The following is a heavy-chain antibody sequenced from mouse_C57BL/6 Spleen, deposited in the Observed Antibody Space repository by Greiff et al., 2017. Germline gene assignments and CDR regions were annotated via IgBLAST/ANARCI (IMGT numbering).Heavy chain of an antibody. Sequence: LVESGPELVKPGASVKISCKASGYAFSSSWMNWVKQRPGKGLEWIGRIYPGDGDTNYNGKFKGKATLTADKSSSTAYMQLSSLTSEDSAVYFCAVYYGTTDYAMDYWGQGTSVTVSS. CDR2: IYPGDGDT. CDR3: AVYYGTTDYAMDY. CDR1: GYAFSSSW. V-gene: IGHV1-82*01. J-gene: IGHJ4*01. D-gene: IGHD1-1*01.